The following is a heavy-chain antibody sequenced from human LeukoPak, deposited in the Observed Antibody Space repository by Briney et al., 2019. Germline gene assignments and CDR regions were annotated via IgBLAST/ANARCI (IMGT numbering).Heavy chain of an antibody. CDR2: ISWNSGSI. J-gene: IGHJ4*02. D-gene: IGHD6-19*01. V-gene: IGHV3-9*01. CDR3: AKDSRIGWGSSIAVAGTSPAYFDY. CDR1: GFTFDDYA. Sequence: GGSLRLSCAASGFTFDDYAMHWVRQAPGKGLDWVSGISWNSGSIGYADSVKGRFTISRDNAKNSLYLQMSSLRAEDTALYYCAKDSRIGWGSSIAVAGTSPAYFDYWGQGTLVTVSS.